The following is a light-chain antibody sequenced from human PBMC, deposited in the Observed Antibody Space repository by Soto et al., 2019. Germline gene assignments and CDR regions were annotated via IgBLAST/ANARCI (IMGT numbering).Light chain of an antibody. Sequence: EIVLTQSPATLYLSPGERATLSCRASQSVSSYLAWYQHKPGQAPRLLIYDASNRATGIPARFSGSGSGTDFTLTIRSLEPEDFAVYSCQQRSNWPLTFGGGTKVEIK. CDR2: DAS. CDR1: QSVSSY. CDR3: QQRSNWPLT. V-gene: IGKV3-11*01. J-gene: IGKJ4*01.